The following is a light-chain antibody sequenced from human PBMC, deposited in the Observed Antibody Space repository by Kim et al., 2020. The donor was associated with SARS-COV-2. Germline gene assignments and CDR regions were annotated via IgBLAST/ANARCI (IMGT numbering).Light chain of an antibody. CDR2: GAS. CDR1: QSVSSN. Sequence: EIVMTQSPATLSVSPGERATLSCRASQSVSSNLAWYHQKTGQPPRLLIYGASTRATGIPTRFSGSGSGTEFTLTISSLQSEDFAVYYCQQYNNWPLYTFGQGTKLEI. CDR3: QQYNNWPLYT. J-gene: IGKJ2*01. V-gene: IGKV3-15*01.